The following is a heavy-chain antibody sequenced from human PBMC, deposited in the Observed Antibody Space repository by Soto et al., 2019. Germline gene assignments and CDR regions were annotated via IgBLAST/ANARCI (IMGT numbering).Heavy chain of an antibody. CDR2: IYPEDPST. CDR1: GYSVGSYW. CDR3: ARHLRSDSDPITPVSPDY. J-gene: IGHJ4*02. V-gene: IGHV5-51*01. D-gene: IGHD2-21*02. Sequence: SMKISWKISGYSVGSYWGGCVRQMDEKGREWMGIIYPEDPSTRYSPSFQGQVTISADKSIRTAFLQWSSQKAADSAMYYCARHLRSDSDPITPVSPDYWGQGTLVTVPS.